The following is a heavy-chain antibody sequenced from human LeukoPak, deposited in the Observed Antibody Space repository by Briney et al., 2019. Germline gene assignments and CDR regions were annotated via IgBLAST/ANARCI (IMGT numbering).Heavy chain of an antibody. D-gene: IGHD5-12*01. V-gene: IGHV1-2*02. J-gene: IGHJ4*02. CDR2: INPNSGGT. Sequence: ASVKVSCKASGYTFTGYYMHWVRQAPGQGLGWMGWINPNSGGTNYAQKFQGRVTMTRDTSISTAYMELSRLRSDDTAVYYCARHSLGYEGLDYWGQGTLVTVSS. CDR3: ARHSLGYEGLDY. CDR1: GYTFTGYY.